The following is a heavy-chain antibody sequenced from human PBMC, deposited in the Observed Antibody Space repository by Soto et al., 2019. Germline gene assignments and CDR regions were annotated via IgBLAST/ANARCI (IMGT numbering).Heavy chain of an antibody. CDR2: IITIFGTA. D-gene: IGHD3-22*01. J-gene: IGHJ5*02. CDR1: GGTFSSYA. CDR3: ARLIKCDYDRSGESDWLGP. Sequence: APVKASCKASGGTFSSYAISWVRQAPGQGLEWMGGIITIFGTANYAQKFQGRVTITADESTSTAYMELCSLRSEDTDVYYCARLIKCDYDRSGESDWLGPWGHGTLVTV. V-gene: IGHV1-69*13.